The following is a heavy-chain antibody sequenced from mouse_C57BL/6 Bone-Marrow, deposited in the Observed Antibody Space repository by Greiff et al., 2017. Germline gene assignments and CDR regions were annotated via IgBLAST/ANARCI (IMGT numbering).Heavy chain of an antibody. CDR1: GFTFSDYY. J-gene: IGHJ4*01. D-gene: IGHD1-1*01. CDR2: ISNGGGST. Sequence: EVKLMESGGGLVQPGGSLKLSCAASGFTFSDYYMYWVRQTPEKRLEWVAYISNGGGSTYYPDTVKGRFTISRDNAKNTLYLQMSRLKSEDTAMYYCARRDYYGSSYAGYAMDYWGQGTSVTVSS. V-gene: IGHV5-12*01. CDR3: ARRDYYGSSYAGYAMDY.